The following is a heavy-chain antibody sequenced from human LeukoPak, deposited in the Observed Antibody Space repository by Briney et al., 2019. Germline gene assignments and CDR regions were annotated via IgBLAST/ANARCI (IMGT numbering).Heavy chain of an antibody. D-gene: IGHD3-10*01. CDR3: AKGPEVRGVIVILKTGEKGALDY. J-gene: IGHJ4*02. V-gene: IGHV3-48*04. Sequence: SGGSLRLSCAASGFTFSSYSMNWVRQAPGKGLEWLSYISYNGRSIYYADSVKGRFTISRDNAYNSLYLQMDSLRVEDTAVYYCAKGPEVRGVIVILKTGEKGALDYWGQGTLVTVSS. CDR2: ISYNGRSI. CDR1: GFTFSSYS.